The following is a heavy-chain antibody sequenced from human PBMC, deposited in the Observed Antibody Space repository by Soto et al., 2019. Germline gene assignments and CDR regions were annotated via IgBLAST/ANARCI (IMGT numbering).Heavy chain of an antibody. CDR1: GYTFTSYD. D-gene: IGHD6-13*01. Sequence: ASVKVSCKASGYTFTSYDINWVRQATGEGLEWMGWMNPNSGNTGYAQKFQGRVNMTRNTSISTAYMELSSLRSEDTAVYYCARGGIPAPTRFHAFDTWGQGTIVTVSS. J-gene: IGHJ3*02. CDR3: ARGGIPAPTRFHAFDT. V-gene: IGHV1-8*01. CDR2: MNPNSGNT.